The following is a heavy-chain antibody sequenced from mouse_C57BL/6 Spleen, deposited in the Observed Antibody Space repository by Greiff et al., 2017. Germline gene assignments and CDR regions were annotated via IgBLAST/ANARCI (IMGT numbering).Heavy chain of an antibody. CDR3: AREVWLKDAMDY. D-gene: IGHD2-10*02. CDR1: GYTFTSYG. J-gene: IGHJ4*01. Sequence: VQLQESGAELARPGASVKLSCKASGYTFTSYGISWVKQRTGQGLEWIGEIYPRSGNTYYNEKFKGKATLTADKSSSTAYMELRSLTSEDSAVYFCAREVWLKDAMDYWGQGTSVTVSS. CDR2: IYPRSGNT. V-gene: IGHV1-81*01.